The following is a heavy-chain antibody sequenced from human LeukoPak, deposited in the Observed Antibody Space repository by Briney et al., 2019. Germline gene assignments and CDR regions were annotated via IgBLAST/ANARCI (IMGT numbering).Heavy chain of an antibody. Sequence: GGSLRLSCAASGFTFSDYYMSWIRQAPGKGLEWVAVVSYDGSNKSYADSVKGRFTISRDTSKNTLYLQMNSLRTEDTAVYYCASSGQSGASHSFDYWGQGTLVTVSS. CDR3: ASSGQSGASHSFDY. V-gene: IGHV3-30-3*01. D-gene: IGHD1-26*01. CDR1: GFTFSDYY. J-gene: IGHJ4*02. CDR2: VSYDGSNK.